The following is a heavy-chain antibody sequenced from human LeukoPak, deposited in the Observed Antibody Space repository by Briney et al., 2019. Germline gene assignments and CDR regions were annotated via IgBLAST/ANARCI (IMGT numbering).Heavy chain of an antibody. Sequence: TSETLSLTCTVSGGSISSYYWSWIRQPAGKGLEWIGRIYTSGSTNYNPSLKSRVTMSVDTSKNQFSLKLSSVTAADTAVYYCARDKPSDSSGSPHYWGQGTLVTVSS. J-gene: IGHJ4*02. V-gene: IGHV4-4*07. CDR3: ARDKPSDSSGSPHY. D-gene: IGHD3-22*01. CDR1: GGSISSYY. CDR2: IYTSGST.